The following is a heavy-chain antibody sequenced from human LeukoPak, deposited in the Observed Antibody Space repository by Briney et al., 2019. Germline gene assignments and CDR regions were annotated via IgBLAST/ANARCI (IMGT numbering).Heavy chain of an antibody. D-gene: IGHD4-17*01. Sequence: SVKVSCKASGGTFSSYAISWVRQAPGQGLEWMGGIIPIFGTANYAQKFQGRVTITADKSTSTAYMELSSLRSEDTAVYYCARGMTTVTTFWFDPWGQGTLVTVSS. V-gene: IGHV1-69*06. CDR1: GGTFSSYA. CDR3: ARGMTTVTTFWFDP. CDR2: IIPIFGTA. J-gene: IGHJ5*02.